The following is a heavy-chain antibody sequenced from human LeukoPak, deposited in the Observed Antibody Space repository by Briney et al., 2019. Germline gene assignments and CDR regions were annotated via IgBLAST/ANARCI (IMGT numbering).Heavy chain of an antibody. Sequence: PGGSLRLSCAASGFTFGNFAMRWVRQAPGKGLEWVSSINSHGDGTYYADSVKGRFIITRDNSENTVYLQMNNLRAEDTALYFCAKAGTDGLTHNNYYMDVWGKGTTVTVSS. D-gene: IGHD5-24*01. CDR1: GFTFGNFA. J-gene: IGHJ6*03. CDR3: AKAGTDGLTHNNYYMDV. V-gene: IGHV3-23*01. CDR2: INSHGDGT.